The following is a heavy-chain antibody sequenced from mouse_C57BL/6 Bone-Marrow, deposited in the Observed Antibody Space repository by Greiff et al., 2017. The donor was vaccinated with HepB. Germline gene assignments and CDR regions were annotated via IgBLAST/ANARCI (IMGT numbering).Heavy chain of an antibody. Sequence: EVQLVESGGGLVKPGGSLKLSCAASGFTFSSYAMSWVRQTPEKRLEWVATISNGGSYTYYPDNVKGRFTLSRDNAKNNLYLQMSHLKSEDTAMYYCARDYYGSSHWYFDVWGTGTTVTVSS. V-gene: IGHV5-4*01. D-gene: IGHD1-1*01. CDR1: GFTFSSYA. CDR2: ISNGGSYT. J-gene: IGHJ1*03. CDR3: ARDYYGSSHWYFDV.